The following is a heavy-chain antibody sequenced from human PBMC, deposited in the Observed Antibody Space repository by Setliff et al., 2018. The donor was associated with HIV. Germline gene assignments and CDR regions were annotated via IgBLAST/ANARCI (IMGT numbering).Heavy chain of an antibody. CDR2: IYFDGSDR. CDR1: GFYFRGYA. D-gene: IGHD5-12*01. Sequence: GGSLRLSCEASGFYFRGYAMHWVRQAPGKGLEWVAVIYFDGSDRSYADSVKGRFTISRDNSKNTVYLEMNSLRGDETAVYFCAKDRGQGYSGYYGCDSWGQGTLVTSPQ. CDR3: AKDRGQGYSGYYGCDS. J-gene: IGHJ5*02. V-gene: IGHV3-30*04.